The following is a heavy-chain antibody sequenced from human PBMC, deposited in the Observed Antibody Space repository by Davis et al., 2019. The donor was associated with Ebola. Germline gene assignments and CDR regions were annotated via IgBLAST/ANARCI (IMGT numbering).Heavy chain of an antibody. Sequence: GESLKISCAASGFTLKNHGVSWVRQAPGKGLEWVSHISTGGGPTYGDSVRGRFTISRDISSNTVYLQMNSLRVEDTAVYFCARGGFHCGGDCGHRVDPWGQGTPVTVSS. V-gene: IGHV3-23*01. CDR3: ARGGFHCGGDCGHRVDP. CDR2: ISTGGGPT. CDR1: GFTLKNHG. J-gene: IGHJ5*02. D-gene: IGHD2-21*02.